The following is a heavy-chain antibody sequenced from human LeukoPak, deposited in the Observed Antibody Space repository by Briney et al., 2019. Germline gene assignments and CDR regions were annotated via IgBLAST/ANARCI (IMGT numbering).Heavy chain of an antibody. V-gene: IGHV3-23*01. Sequence: GGTLRLSCAASGFTFSSYGMNWVRQAPGKGLEWVSGIVPSGGTTYYADSVKGRFTISRDNSKNTLYLQMNGLRHEDTAVYFCARAAAVTGAFRDNWFDPWGQGTLVTVSS. CDR3: ARAAAVTGAFRDNWFDP. J-gene: IGHJ5*02. CDR1: GFTFSSYG. D-gene: IGHD6-19*01. CDR2: IVPSGGTT.